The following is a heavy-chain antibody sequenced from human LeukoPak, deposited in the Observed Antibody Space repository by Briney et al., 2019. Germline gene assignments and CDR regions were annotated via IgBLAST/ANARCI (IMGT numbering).Heavy chain of an antibody. J-gene: IGHJ4*02. CDR3: ARYVVYGSGKYYFDY. CDR1: GDSISSSDYY. V-gene: IGHV4-39*01. D-gene: IGHD3-10*01. CDR2: INYGGTT. Sequence: KPSETLSLTCTVSGDSISSSDYYWSWIRQPPGKELEWIASINYGGTTYYNPSLKSRVTISVDTPKNQFSLRLSSVTAADTAVYLCARYVVYGSGKYYFDYWGQGSLVTVSS.